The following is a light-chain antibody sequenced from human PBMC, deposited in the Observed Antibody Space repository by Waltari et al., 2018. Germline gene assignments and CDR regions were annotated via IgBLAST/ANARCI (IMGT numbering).Light chain of an antibody. CDR3: YSSDSTGLRV. V-gene: IGLV3-10*01. Sequence: SYELTQTPSVSVSPGQTARITCSGHEFPRTYPYWFHQKSGQAPRLVIYEDTKRPAGSPERFSGSSSGTVATLTITGAQVDDEADYYCYSSDSTGLRVFGGGTTVVVL. J-gene: IGLJ1*01. CDR1: EFPRTY. CDR2: EDT.